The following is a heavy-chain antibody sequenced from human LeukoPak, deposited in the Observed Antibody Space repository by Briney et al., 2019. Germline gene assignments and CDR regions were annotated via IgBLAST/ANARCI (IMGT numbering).Heavy chain of an antibody. D-gene: IGHD6-13*01. CDR2: ISYDGSDK. CDR3: ARDPSGIAAAGTYMDNWFDP. Sequence: PGGSLRLSCAASGFTFSSYAMHWVRQAPGKGLEWVAVISYDGSDKYYADSVKGRFTISRDNSKNTLYLQMNSLRAEDTAVYYCARDPSGIAAAGTYMDNWFDPWGQGTLVTVSS. CDR1: GFTFSSYA. J-gene: IGHJ5*02. V-gene: IGHV3-30-3*01.